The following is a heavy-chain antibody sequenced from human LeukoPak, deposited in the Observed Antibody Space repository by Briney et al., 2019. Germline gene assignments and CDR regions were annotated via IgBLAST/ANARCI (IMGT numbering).Heavy chain of an antibody. V-gene: IGHV3-23*01. D-gene: IGHD3-10*01. CDR1: GFTFSDYA. J-gene: IGHJ4*02. Sequence: GGSLRLSCAASGFTFSDYAMSWVRQAPGKGLEWVSGISGSAGSTHYADSVKGRFTISSDNSKNTLYLQMSSLRAGDTAVYYCAKARYYYGSVNYFDYWGQGTLVTVSS. CDR3: AKARYYYGSVNYFDY. CDR2: ISGSAGST.